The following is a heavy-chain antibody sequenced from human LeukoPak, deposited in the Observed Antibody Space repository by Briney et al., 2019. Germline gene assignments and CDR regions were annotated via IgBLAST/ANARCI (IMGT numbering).Heavy chain of an antibody. CDR1: GFTFSSYS. CDR2: ISSRGTTI. Sequence: PGGSLRRSCAASGFTFSSYSFNWIRQAPGKGLECVSYISSRGTTIYYADSVKGRFTISRDNAKNSLYLQMSSLRAEDTAVYYCARVYYGSGSPRHFDYWGQGTLVTVSS. D-gene: IGHD3-10*01. CDR3: ARVYYGSGSPRHFDY. J-gene: IGHJ4*02. V-gene: IGHV3-48*04.